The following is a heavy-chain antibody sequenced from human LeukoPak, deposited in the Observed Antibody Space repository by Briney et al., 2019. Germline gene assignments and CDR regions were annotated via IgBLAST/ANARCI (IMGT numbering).Heavy chain of an antibody. CDR1: GFTFSSYS. CDR2: ISSSSSYI. Sequence: GGSLRLSCAASGFTFSSYSMNWVRQAPGKGLEWVSSISSSSSYIYYADSVKGRFTISRDNAKNSLYLQMNSLRAEDTAVYYCARSLTKERGMDYYYGMDVWGQGTTVTVSS. J-gene: IGHJ6*02. V-gene: IGHV3-21*01. CDR3: ARSLTKERGMDYYYGMDV. D-gene: IGHD2-8*01.